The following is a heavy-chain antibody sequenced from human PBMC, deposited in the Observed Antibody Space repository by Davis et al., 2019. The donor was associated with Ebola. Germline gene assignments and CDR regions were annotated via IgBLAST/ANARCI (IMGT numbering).Heavy chain of an antibody. CDR2: INHSGST. D-gene: IGHD3-22*01. CDR3: ARRPPITMIVVANDAFDI. J-gene: IGHJ3*02. V-gene: IGHV4-34*01. Sequence: GSLRLSCAVYGWSFSGYYWSWIRQPPGKGLEWIGEINHSGSTNYNPSLKIRVTISVDTSKNQFSLKLGSVTAADTAVYYCARRPPITMIVVANDAFDIWGQGTMVTVSS. CDR1: GWSFSGYY.